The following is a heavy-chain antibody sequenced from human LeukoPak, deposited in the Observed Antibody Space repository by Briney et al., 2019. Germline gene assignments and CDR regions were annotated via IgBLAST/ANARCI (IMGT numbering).Heavy chain of an antibody. D-gene: IGHD3-10*01. CDR2: ISYDGSNK. V-gene: IGHV3-30*18. CDR1: GFTFSSYG. J-gene: IGHJ4*02. CDR3: AKSILWFGELRMVGFDY. Sequence: PGGSLRLSCAASGFTFSSYGMHWVRQAPGKGLEWVAVISYDGSNKYYADSVKGRFAISRDNSKNTLYLQMNSLRAEDTAVYYCAKSILWFGELRMVGFDYWGQGTLVTVSS.